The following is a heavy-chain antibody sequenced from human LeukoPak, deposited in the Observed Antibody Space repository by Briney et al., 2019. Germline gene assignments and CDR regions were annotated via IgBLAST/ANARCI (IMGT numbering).Heavy chain of an antibody. CDR1: GFTFTSCA. Sequence: ASVKVSCKASGFTFTSCAVQWVRQARGQRLEWIGWIVVGSGNTNYAQKFQERVTITRDMSTSTAYMELSSLRSEDTAVNYCAAAPYDFWSGYYSPFDYWGQGSLVTVSS. CDR3: AAAPYDFWSGYYSPFDY. D-gene: IGHD3-3*01. CDR2: IVVGSGNT. J-gene: IGHJ4*02. V-gene: IGHV1-58*01.